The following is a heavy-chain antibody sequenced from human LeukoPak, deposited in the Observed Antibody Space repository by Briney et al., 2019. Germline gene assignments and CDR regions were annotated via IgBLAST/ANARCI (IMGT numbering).Heavy chain of an antibody. CDR1: GFTFSGYS. CDR3: ARDRDYSFDY. D-gene: IGHD5-12*01. CDR2: ISKSSSTI. Sequence: HPGGSLRLSCAASGFTFSGYSMNWVRQAPGKGLEWLSYISKSSSTIYYADSVKGRFTISRYSAKNSLYLQMNSLRAEDTAVYYCARDRDYSFDYWGQGTLVTVSS. J-gene: IGHJ4*02. V-gene: IGHV3-48*01.